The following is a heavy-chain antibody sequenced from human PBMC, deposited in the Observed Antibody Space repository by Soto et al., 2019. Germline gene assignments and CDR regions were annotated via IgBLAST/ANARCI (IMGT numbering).Heavy chain of an antibody. V-gene: IGHV1-69*13. CDR1: GCTFGTYA. D-gene: IGHD2-15*01. Sequence: ASVKVSCKASGCTFGTYAISWVRQAPGQGLECMGGIIPIFGTANYTQSFQGRVTITADESSSTAYMELSSLRSEDTAVYYCARAVRSGYCSGGSCSTPYYYYGMDVWGQGTTVTVSS. J-gene: IGHJ6*02. CDR2: IIPIFGTA. CDR3: ARAVRSGYCSGGSCSTPYYYYGMDV.